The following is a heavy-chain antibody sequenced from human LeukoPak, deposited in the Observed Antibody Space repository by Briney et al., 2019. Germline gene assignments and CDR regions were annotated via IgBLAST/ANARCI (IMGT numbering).Heavy chain of an antibody. CDR3: ARGQDYGDYVVDY. D-gene: IGHD4-17*01. CDR1: GGTFSSYA. CDR2: IIPILGIA. J-gene: IGHJ4*02. V-gene: IGHV1-69*04. Sequence: SVKVSCKASGGTFSSYAISWVRQAPGQGLEWMGRIIPILGIANYAQKFQGRVTITADKSTSTAYMELCSLRSEDTAVYYCARGQDYGDYVVDYWGQGTLVTVSS.